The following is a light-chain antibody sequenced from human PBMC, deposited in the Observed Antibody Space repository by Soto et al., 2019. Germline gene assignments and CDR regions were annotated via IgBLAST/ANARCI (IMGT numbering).Light chain of an antibody. V-gene: IGKV3-15*01. CDR2: GAS. CDR3: QEYNSWPYT. J-gene: IGKJ2*01. Sequence: DIVMTQSPATLSVSPGERVTLSCRARQSVSSNLAWYQQKPGQAPRLLIYGASTRATGLPARFSGSGSGTEFTLTISSLQSEGFAVYYCQEYNSWPYTFGQGTKLEIK. CDR1: QSVSSN.